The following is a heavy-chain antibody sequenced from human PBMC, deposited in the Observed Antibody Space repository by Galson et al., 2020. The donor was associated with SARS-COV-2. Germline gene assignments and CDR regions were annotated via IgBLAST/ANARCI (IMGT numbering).Heavy chain of an antibody. Sequence: SQTLSLTCAVYGESFRDYYWNWIRQPPGGGLEWIGEINHSGRTRDNPSLKSRVTLSVDTSNNHFSLRLTSVTAADTAIYYCARGSGGQWLSVDYLGQGALVTVSS. J-gene: IGHJ4*02. CDR1: GESFRDYY. V-gene: IGHV4-34*01. CDR3: ARGSGGQWLSVDY. D-gene: IGHD6-19*01. CDR2: INHSGRT.